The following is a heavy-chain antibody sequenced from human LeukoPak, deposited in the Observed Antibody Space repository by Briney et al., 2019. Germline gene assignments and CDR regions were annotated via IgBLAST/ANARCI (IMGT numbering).Heavy chain of an antibody. Sequence: SETLSLTCTVFGGSISRHYWSWIRQPPGKGLEWIGYINYSGNTNCKPSLKSRVTLSLDTSNNQFSLKLRSVTAADTAVYYCAREARVYYYDSSGYDYWGQGTLVTVSS. CDR3: AREARVYYYDSSGYDY. V-gene: IGHV4-59*11. CDR1: GGSISRHY. D-gene: IGHD3-22*01. J-gene: IGHJ4*02. CDR2: INYSGNT.